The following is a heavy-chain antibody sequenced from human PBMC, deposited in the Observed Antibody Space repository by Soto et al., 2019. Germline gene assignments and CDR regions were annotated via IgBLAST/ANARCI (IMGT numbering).Heavy chain of an antibody. CDR2: IIPIFGTA. D-gene: IGHD3-16*02. V-gene: IGHV1-69*12. CDR1: GGAFSSYA. Sequence: QVQLVQSGAEVKKPGSSVKVSCKASGGAFSSYAISWVRQAPGQGLEWMGGIIPIFGTANYAQKFQGRVTITADEFTSTAYMELSSLRSDDTAVYYCARQFEVISNYYYGMDVWGQGTTVTVSS. CDR3: ARQFEVISNYYYGMDV. J-gene: IGHJ6*02.